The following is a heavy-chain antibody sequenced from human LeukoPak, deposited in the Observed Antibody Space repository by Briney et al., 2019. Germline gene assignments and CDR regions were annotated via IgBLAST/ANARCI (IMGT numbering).Heavy chain of an antibody. CDR3: ARGLRGLLGAFDI. D-gene: IGHD1-26*01. V-gene: IGHV1-69*05. CDR2: IIPIFGTA. CDR1: GGTFGSYA. Sequence: SVKVSCKASGGTFGSYAISWVRQAPGQGLEWMGGIIPIFGTANYAQKFQGRVTITTDESTSTAYMELSSLRSEDTAVYYCARGLRGLLGAFDIWGQGTMVTVSS. J-gene: IGHJ3*02.